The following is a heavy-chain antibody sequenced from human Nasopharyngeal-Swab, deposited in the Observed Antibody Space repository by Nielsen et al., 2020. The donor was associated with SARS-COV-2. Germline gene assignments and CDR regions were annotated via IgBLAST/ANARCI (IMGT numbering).Heavy chain of an antibody. J-gene: IGHJ6*03. V-gene: IGHV4-39*01. CDR3: ARNNPGSLVNYYYYMDV. D-gene: IGHD3-16*01. Sequence: WIRQPPGKGLEGIGSIYYSGSTYYNPSLKSRVTISVDTSKNQFSLKLSSVTAADTAVYYCARNNPGSLVNYYYYMDVWGKGTTVTVSS. CDR2: IYYSGST.